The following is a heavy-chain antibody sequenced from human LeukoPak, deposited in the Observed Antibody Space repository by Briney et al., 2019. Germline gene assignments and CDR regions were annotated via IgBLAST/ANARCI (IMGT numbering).Heavy chain of an antibody. CDR1: GYTFTGYY. CDR3: ARAIPLPNYYDSSGYYGR. J-gene: IGHJ4*02. CDR2: INPNSGGT. D-gene: IGHD3-22*01. Sequence: ASVEVSCNASGYTFTGYYMHWVRRAPGQGLEWMGRINPNSGGTNYAQKFQGRVTMTRDTSISTDYMELSRLRSDDTAVYYCARAIPLPNYYDSSGYYGRWGQGTLVTVSS. V-gene: IGHV1-2*06.